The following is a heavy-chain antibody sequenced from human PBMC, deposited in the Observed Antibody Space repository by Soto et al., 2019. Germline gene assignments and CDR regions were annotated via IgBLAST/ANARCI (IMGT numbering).Heavy chain of an antibody. CDR2: TYYRSKWFH. Sequence: QGQLQQSGPGLVKPSQTLSLTCAISGDSVSSDITSWNWIRQSPSRGLEWLGRTYYRSKWFHDYAASVKSRITINPYTSTNQFSLELNSMTPEDTAVYYCARGNALDVWGQGTVVTVS. CDR1: GDSVSSDITS. J-gene: IGHJ3*01. CDR3: ARGNALDV. V-gene: IGHV6-1*01. D-gene: IGHD3-10*01.